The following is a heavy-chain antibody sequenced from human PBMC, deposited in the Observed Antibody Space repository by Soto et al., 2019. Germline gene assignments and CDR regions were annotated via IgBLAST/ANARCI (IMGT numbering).Heavy chain of an antibody. D-gene: IGHD3-22*01. J-gene: IGHJ6*02. Sequence: GSLRLPCAAARCTFRGLGVRWIRQAQGKGLEWVSNINADGDQTNYADSVKGRFTISRDNSENTMYLRMSSLRADDTAVYYCAKAAIGDSISYGLDVWGQGTTVTVSS. CDR3: AKAAIGDSISYGLDV. CDR2: INADGDQT. V-gene: IGHV3-23*01. CDR1: RCTFRGLG.